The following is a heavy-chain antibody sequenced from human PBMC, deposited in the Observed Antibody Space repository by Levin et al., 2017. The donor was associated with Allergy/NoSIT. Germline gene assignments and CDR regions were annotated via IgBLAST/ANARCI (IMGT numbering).Heavy chain of an antibody. CDR3: ARHAEMSTIKGMDV. Sequence: GESLKISCQGSGYSFTTYWIAWVRQMPGKGLEWLGIIYPGDSDTRYSPSFQGQVTISADKSISTAYLQWSSLKASDTAIYYCARHAEMSTIKGMDVWGQGTTVTVSS. CDR1: GYSFTTYW. J-gene: IGHJ6*02. D-gene: IGHD5-24*01. CDR2: IYPGDSDT. V-gene: IGHV5-51*01.